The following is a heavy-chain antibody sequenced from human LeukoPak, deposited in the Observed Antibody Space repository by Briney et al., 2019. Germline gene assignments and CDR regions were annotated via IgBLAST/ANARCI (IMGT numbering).Heavy chain of an antibody. CDR2: INPNSGGT. J-gene: IGHJ3*02. D-gene: IGHD2-2*02. CDR3: ARCPYCSSTSCYNRAFDI. V-gene: IGHV1-2*02. Sequence: ASVKVSCKASGYTFTGYYMHWVRQAPGQGLEWMGWINPNSGGTNYAQKVQGRVTMTRDTSISTAYMELSRLRSDDTAVYYCARCPYCSSTSCYNRAFDIWGQGTMVTVSS. CDR1: GYTFTGYY.